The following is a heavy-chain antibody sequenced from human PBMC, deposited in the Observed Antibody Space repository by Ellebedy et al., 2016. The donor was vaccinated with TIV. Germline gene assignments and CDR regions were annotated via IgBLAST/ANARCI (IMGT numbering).Heavy chain of an antibody. J-gene: IGHJ4*02. CDR1: GFTFSSHS. D-gene: IGHD2-2*01. CDR2: ITGTTSVI. V-gene: IGHV3-48*04. Sequence: GESLKISCVASGFTFSSHSMNWVRPAPGKGLEWVSFITGTTSVIYYADSVKGRFTISRDNAKNSLYLQMNSLRAEDTTVYYCVRERYGSSSTLDYWGQGTLVTVSS. CDR3: VRERYGSSSTLDY.